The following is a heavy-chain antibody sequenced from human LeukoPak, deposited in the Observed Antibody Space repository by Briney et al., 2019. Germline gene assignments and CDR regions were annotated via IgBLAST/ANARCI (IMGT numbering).Heavy chain of an antibody. J-gene: IGHJ4*02. V-gene: IGHV3-9*01. D-gene: IGHD3-10*01. Sequence: QPGRSLRLSCAASGFTFDDYAMHWVRQAPGKGLEWVSGISWNSGSIGYADSVKGRFTISRDNAKNPLYLQMNSLRAEDTALYYCAKDISLIWFGEEGFDYWGQGTLVTVSS. CDR3: AKDISLIWFGEEGFDY. CDR1: GFTFDDYA. CDR2: ISWNSGSI.